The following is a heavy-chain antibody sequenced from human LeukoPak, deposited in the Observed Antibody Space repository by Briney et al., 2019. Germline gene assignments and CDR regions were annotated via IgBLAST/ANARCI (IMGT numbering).Heavy chain of an antibody. Sequence: ASVTLSCNASGYTFSSYGISWGRQGHGQGLEWMGFISVYNGNTNYAQKPHGRVTMTTDTSTSTAYMELRSLRSDDTAVYYCARVGYRGSGSYRYYYMDVWGKGTTVTISS. CDR1: GYTFSSYG. CDR3: ARVGYRGSGSYRYYYMDV. CDR2: ISVYNGNT. D-gene: IGHD3-10*01. J-gene: IGHJ6*03. V-gene: IGHV1-18*01.